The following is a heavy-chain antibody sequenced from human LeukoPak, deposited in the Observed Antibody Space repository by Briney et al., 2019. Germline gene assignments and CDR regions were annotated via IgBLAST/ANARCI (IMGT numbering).Heavy chain of an antibody. V-gene: IGHV1-69*04. Sequence: ASVKVSCKASGGTFSSYAISWVRQAPGQGLEWMGRIIPILGIANYAQKFQGRVTITADKSTSTAYMELSSLRSEDTAVYYCATDIVATSNDYWGQGTLVTVSS. CDR2: IIPILGIA. CDR3: ATDIVATSNDY. J-gene: IGHJ4*02. D-gene: IGHD5-12*01. CDR1: GGTFSSYA.